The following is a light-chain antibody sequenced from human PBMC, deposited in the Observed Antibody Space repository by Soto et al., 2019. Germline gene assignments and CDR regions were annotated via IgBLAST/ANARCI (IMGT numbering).Light chain of an antibody. J-gene: IGLJ2*01. CDR2: GNS. CDR1: SSNIGAGYD. Sequence: QSVLTQPPSVSGAPGQRVTISCTGSSSNIGAGYDVHWYQQLPGTAPKLIIYGNSNRPSGVPDRFSGSKSGTSASLAITGLQAEDEADYYCQSYDSSDRVFGGGTKLTVL. V-gene: IGLV1-40*01. CDR3: QSYDSSDRV.